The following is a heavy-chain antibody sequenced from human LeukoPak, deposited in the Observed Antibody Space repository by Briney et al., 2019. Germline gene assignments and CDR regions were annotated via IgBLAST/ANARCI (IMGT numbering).Heavy chain of an antibody. CDR2: IWYDGSNK. J-gene: IGHJ4*02. Sequence: GGSLRPSCAASGFTFSSYGMHWVRQAPGKGLEWVAVIWYDGSNKYYADSVKGRFTISRDNSKNTLYLQMNSLRAEDTAVYYCARDYCGGDCYSDYWGQGTLVTVSS. CDR1: GFTFSSYG. V-gene: IGHV3-33*01. CDR3: ARDYCGGDCYSDY. D-gene: IGHD2-21*02.